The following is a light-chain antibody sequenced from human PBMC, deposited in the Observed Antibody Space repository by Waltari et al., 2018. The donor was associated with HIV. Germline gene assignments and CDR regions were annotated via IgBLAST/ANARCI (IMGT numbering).Light chain of an antibody. J-gene: IGLJ2*01. CDR3: QVWDSSNDHVL. CDR1: NIGSKS. V-gene: IGLV3-21*02. CDR2: DDS. Sequence: SYVLTQPPSVSVAPGQTARITCGGNNIGSKSVHWYQQKPGQALVLVVYDDSDRASGMPERFAGSNSGNTATLTISRVEAGDEADYHCQVWDSSNDHVLFGGGTKVTVL.